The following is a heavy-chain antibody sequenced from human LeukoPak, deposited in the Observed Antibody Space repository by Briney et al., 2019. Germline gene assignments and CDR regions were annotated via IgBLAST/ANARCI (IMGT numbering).Heavy chain of an antibody. CDR2: IKSKTDGETT. D-gene: IGHD6-19*01. Sequence: AGGSLRLSCAASGFTFSNAWMNWVRQAPGKGLEWVGRIKSKTDGETTDYAAPVKGRFTISRDDSKNTLYLQMNSLKTEDTAVYYCTTDLIAVADDDYWGQGTLVTVSS. CDR1: GFTFSNAW. J-gene: IGHJ4*02. V-gene: IGHV3-15*01. CDR3: TTDLIAVADDDY.